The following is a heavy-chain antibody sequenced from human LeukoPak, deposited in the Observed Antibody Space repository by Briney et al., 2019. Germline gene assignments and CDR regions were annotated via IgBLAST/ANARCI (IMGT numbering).Heavy chain of an antibody. CDR3: ARGLASSNWPHWFDR. CDR2: ISAIDSTT. D-gene: IGHD6-13*01. Sequence: GGSRRLSCTAPVFTFSNYEMNWVRQAPGKGLEWVSSISAIDSTTHYAHSVKGRFTISRDNAKDSLYLQMNSLRVEDTAVYHCARGLASSNWPHWFDRWGQGTLVSVSS. CDR1: VFTFSNYE. J-gene: IGHJ5*02. V-gene: IGHV3-48*03.